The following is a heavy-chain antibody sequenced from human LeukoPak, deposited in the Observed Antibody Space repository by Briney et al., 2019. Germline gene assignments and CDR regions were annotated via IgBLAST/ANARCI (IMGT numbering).Heavy chain of an antibody. D-gene: IGHD1-26*01. CDR1: GFTFSSYA. Sequence: GGSLRLSCAASGFTFSSYAMSWVRQAPGKGLGWVSAIRDSGSSTHYADSVKGRFTTSRDTSKNTLFLQMNSLRAEDTAIYYCAKYGPQDSGSSHFDYWGQGALVTVSS. CDR3: AKYGPQDSGSSHFDY. J-gene: IGHJ4*02. V-gene: IGHV3-23*01. CDR2: IRDSGSST.